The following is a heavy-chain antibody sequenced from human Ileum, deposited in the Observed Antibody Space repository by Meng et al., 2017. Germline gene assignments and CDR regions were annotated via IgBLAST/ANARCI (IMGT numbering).Heavy chain of an antibody. D-gene: IGHD3-10*01. V-gene: IGHV1-3*01. J-gene: IGHJ4*02. CDR2: ITAGNGNT. CDR1: GFSFISYA. CDR3: ARDMSYSSGSFDF. Sequence: QVLCVQAGAEVKKTGASWKVSCRASGFSFISYAIYWVRQAPGQSLEWMGWITAGNGNTKYSQKFQGRVTITRDTSASTAYMELSSLRFEDTAVYYCARDMSYSSGSFDFWGQGILVTVSS.